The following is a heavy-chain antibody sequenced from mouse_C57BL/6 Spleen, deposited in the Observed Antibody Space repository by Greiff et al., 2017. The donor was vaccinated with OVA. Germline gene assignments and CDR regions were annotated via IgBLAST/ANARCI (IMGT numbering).Heavy chain of an antibody. J-gene: IGHJ2*01. Sequence: EVNVVESGGGLVKPGGSLKLSCAASGFTFSSYAMSWVRQTPEKRLEWVATISDGGSYTYYPDNVKGRFTISRDNAKNNLYLQMSHLKSEDTAMYYCARESYDGFYWGQGTTLTVSS. CDR2: ISDGGSYT. CDR3: ARESYDGFY. D-gene: IGHD2-3*01. V-gene: IGHV5-4*01. CDR1: GFTFSSYA.